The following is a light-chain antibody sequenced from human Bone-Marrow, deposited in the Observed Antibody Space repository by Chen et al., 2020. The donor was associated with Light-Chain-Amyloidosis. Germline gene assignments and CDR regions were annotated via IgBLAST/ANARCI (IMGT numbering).Light chain of an antibody. CDR2: DVS. J-gene: IGLJ3*02. CDR3: ASYTSAATWV. CDR1: SRDVGGYNY. Sequence: QSSLTQPAAVSGPPGQSLTFSFPGTSRDVGGYNYVSWYQQHPGNAPKLIIYDVSDRPSGVSDRFSGSKSGNTASLTISGLQAEDEADYYCASYTSAATWVFGGGTKLTVL. V-gene: IGLV2-14*03.